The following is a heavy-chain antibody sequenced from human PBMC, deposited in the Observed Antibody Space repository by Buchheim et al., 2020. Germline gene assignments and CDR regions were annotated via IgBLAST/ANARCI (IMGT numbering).Heavy chain of an antibody. Sequence: QVKLVESGGGVVQRGTSLRLSCAASGFTFNSFAMNWVRQAPGRGLEWVALISFDGTTTYYTQSVKGRFTISRDNSKNTVFLQMSSLRGEDTAVYYCAKEASVTTTYMDVWGKGTT. CDR2: ISFDGTTT. CDR3: AKEASVTTTYMDV. V-gene: IGHV3-30*04. CDR1: GFTFNSFA. D-gene: IGHD5-12*01. J-gene: IGHJ6*03.